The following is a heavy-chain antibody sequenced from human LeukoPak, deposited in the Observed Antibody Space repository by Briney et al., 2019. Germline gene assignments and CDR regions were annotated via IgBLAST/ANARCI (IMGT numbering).Heavy chain of an antibody. J-gene: IGHJ4*02. D-gene: IGHD1-14*01. CDR3: AKEAVRKFDFHH. Sequence: GGSLRLSCAASGFTLSNYAMSWVRQTPGKGLEWVSSISAGGGGSYYADSVKGRFTISRDNSKNTLYLQMNSLRAEDTAVYYCAKEAVRKFDFHHWGQGTLVTVSS. CDR1: GFTLSNYA. V-gene: IGHV3-23*01. CDR2: ISAGGGGS.